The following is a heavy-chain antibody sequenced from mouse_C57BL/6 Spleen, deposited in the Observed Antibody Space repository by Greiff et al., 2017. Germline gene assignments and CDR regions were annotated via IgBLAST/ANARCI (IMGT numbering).Heavy chain of an antibody. D-gene: IGHD4-1*01. Sequence: DVQLQESGGGLVKPGGSLKLSCAASGFTFSDYGMHWVRQAPEKGLEWVAYISSGSSTIYYADTVKGRFTISRDNAKNTLFLQMTSLRSEDTAMYYCARGGTGTDAMDYWGQGTSVTVSS. CDR2: ISSGSSTI. V-gene: IGHV5-17*01. J-gene: IGHJ4*01. CDR3: ARGGTGTDAMDY. CDR1: GFTFSDYG.